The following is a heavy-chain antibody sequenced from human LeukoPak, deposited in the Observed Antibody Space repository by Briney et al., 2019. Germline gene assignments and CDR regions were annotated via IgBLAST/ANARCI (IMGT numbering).Heavy chain of an antibody. D-gene: IGHD3-22*01. CDR1: GFTFSSYS. J-gene: IGHJ5*02. CDR3: ARDRARRTITYYYDSGPVGP. V-gene: IGHV3-48*04. CDR2: ISSSGSTI. Sequence: GGSLRLSCAASGFTFSSYSMNWVRQAPGKGLEWVSYISSSGSTIYYADSVKGRFTISRDNAKNSLYLQMNSLRAEDTAVYYCARDRARRTITYYYDSGPVGPWGQGTLVTVSS.